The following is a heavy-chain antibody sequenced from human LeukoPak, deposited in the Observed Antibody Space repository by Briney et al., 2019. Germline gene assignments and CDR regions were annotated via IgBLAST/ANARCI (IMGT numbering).Heavy chain of an antibody. V-gene: IGHV4-39*01. CDR2: IRYSGTT. J-gene: IGHJ4*02. D-gene: IGHD1-26*01. Sequence: PSETLSLTCAVSGASLSGSSGYYWGWIRQPPGKGLEWISSIRYSGTTHYNPFVKSRVSIFIDTSKNQFSLNLNSVTAADTAVYYCARQSVGTASIYYFAYWGQGILVTVSS. CDR1: GASLSGSSGYY. CDR3: ARQSVGTASIYYFAY.